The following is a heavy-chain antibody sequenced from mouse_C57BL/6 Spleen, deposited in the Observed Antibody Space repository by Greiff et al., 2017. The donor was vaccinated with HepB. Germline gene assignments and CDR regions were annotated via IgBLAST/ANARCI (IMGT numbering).Heavy chain of an antibody. J-gene: IGHJ2*01. CDR2: IDPSDSYT. V-gene: IGHV1-69*01. CDR1: GYTFTSYW. Sequence: VQLQQPGAELVMPGASVKLSCKASGYTFTSYWMHWVKQRPGQGLEWIGEIDPSDSYTNYNQKFKGKSTLTVDKSSSTAYMQLSSLTSEDSAVYYCARGSYSNYFDYWGQGTTLTVSS. D-gene: IGHD2-5*01. CDR3: ARGSYSNYFDY.